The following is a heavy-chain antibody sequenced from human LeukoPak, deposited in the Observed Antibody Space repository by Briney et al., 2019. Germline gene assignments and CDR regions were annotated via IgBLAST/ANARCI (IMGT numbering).Heavy chain of an antibody. CDR2: ISAYNGNT. J-gene: IGHJ6*03. V-gene: IGHV1-18*01. Sequence: ASVKVSCKASGYTFTSYGISWVRQAPGQGLEWMGWISAYNGNTNYAQKLQGRVTMTTDTSTSTAYMELRSLRSDDTAVYYCARDGELTYYDFWSGYPPNYYYMDVWGKGTTVTVSS. CDR1: GYTFTSYG. CDR3: ARDGELTYYDFWSGYPPNYYYMDV. D-gene: IGHD3-3*01.